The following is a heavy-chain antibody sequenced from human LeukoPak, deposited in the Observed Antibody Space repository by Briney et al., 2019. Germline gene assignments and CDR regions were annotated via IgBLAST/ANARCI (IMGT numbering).Heavy chain of an antibody. D-gene: IGHD5-24*01. J-gene: IGHJ4*02. CDR2: IIPIFGTA. V-gene: IGHV1-69*05. Sequence: SVKVSCKASGGTFISYAISWVRQAPGQGLEWMGRIIPIFGTANYAQKFQGRVTITTDESTSTAYMELSSLRSEDTAVYYCARDRGRWLQLGYFGYWGQGTLVTVSS. CDR1: GGTFISYA. CDR3: ARDRGRWLQLGYFGY.